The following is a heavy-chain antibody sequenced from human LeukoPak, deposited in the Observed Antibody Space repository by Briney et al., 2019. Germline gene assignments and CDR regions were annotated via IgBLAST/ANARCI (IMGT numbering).Heavy chain of an antibody. J-gene: IGHJ4*02. CDR1: GYTLTELS. CDR3: ANPAGGSSWYYFDY. D-gene: IGHD6-13*01. Sequence: ASVKVSCKVSGYTLTELSMHWMRQAPGKGLEWMGGFDPEDGETIYAQKFQGRVTMTEDTSTDTAYMELSSLRSEDTAVYYCANPAGGSSWYYFDYWGQGTLVTVSS. CDR2: FDPEDGET. V-gene: IGHV1-24*01.